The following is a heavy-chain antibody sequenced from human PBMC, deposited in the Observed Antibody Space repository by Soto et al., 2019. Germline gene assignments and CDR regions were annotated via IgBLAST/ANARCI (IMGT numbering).Heavy chain of an antibody. CDR2: ISGSGGST. CDR3: AKGMGVFDIANFDY. D-gene: IGHD2-15*01. J-gene: IGHJ4*02. CDR1: GFTFSNYA. Sequence: EVQLLESGGGLVQPVGSLRLSCAASGFTFSNYAMSWVRQAPGKGLEWVSTISGSGGSTYFADSVKGRFTISRDNSKNTLYLQMNSLRAEDTAIYYCAKGMGVFDIANFDYWGQGTLVTVSS. V-gene: IGHV3-23*01.